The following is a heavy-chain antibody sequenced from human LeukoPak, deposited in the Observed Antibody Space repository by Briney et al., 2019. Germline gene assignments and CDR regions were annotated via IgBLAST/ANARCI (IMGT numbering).Heavy chain of an antibody. Sequence: GASVKVSCKASGGTFSSYAISWVRQAPGQGLEWMGWINTNTGNPTYAQGFTGRFVFSLDTSVSTAYLQISSLKAEDTAVYYCARVRPGDDSTIFQHWGQGTLVTVSS. CDR1: GGTFSSYA. CDR2: INTNTGNP. J-gene: IGHJ1*01. D-gene: IGHD3-22*01. CDR3: ARVRPGDDSTIFQH. V-gene: IGHV7-4-1*02.